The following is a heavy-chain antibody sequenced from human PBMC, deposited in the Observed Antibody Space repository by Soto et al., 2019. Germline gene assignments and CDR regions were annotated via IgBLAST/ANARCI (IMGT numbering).Heavy chain of an antibody. CDR3: ARGGGYDFRSSQAPPIDV. D-gene: IGHD3-3*01. Sequence: QVQLQESGPGLVKPSETLSLSCNVSGGSISDFYWSWISQSPGKRLEWVGYGYYTGSTNYNPALKSRVTISPHTSKEQSPLEVRSVTAADTAVYYCARGGGYDFRSSQAPPIDVRCQGTTVTVSS. CDR1: GGSISDFY. V-gene: IGHV4-59*01. J-gene: IGHJ6*02. CDR2: GYYTGST.